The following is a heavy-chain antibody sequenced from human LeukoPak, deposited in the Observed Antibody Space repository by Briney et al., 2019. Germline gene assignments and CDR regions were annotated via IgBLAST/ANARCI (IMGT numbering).Heavy chain of an antibody. CDR3: ARAPSYYYGSGAFDY. Sequence: ASVKVSCKASGNTFTGYYMHWVRQAPGQGLEWMGWINPNSGGTNYAQKFQGRVTMTRDTSISTAYMELSRLRSDDTAVYYRARAPSYYYGSGAFDYWGQGTLVTVSS. V-gene: IGHV1-2*02. CDR1: GNTFTGYY. D-gene: IGHD3-10*01. CDR2: INPNSGGT. J-gene: IGHJ4*02.